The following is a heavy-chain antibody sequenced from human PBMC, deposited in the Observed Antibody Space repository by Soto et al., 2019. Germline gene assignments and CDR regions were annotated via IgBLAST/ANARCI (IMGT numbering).Heavy chain of an antibody. Sequence: GGSLRLSCAASGFTFSNFWMHWVRQAPGKGLVWVSRINSDGSSTSYAASVKGRFTISRDNAKNTLYVQMNSLRAEDTAVYYCASGMYSSSWYEDYFDYWGQGTLVTVSS. J-gene: IGHJ4*02. D-gene: IGHD6-13*01. CDR3: ASGMYSSSWYEDYFDY. CDR1: GFTFSNFW. CDR2: INSDGSST. V-gene: IGHV3-74*01.